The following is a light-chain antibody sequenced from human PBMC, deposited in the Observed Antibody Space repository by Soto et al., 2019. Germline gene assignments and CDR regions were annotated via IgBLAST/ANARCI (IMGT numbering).Light chain of an antibody. CDR2: AAS. Sequence: EIVLTQSPDTLSLSPGERATLSCRPSQSVSSIYLDWFQQKPGQAPRLLIYAASSRATGIPDRFSGGASATDFTLTISRLEPEDFAVYYCQQYGSSPPYTFGQGTKLEIK. J-gene: IGKJ2*01. CDR1: QSVSSIY. CDR3: QQYGSSPPYT. V-gene: IGKV3-20*01.